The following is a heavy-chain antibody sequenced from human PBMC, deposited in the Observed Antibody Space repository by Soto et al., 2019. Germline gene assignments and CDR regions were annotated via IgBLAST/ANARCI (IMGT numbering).Heavy chain of an antibody. CDR2: IYSGGST. V-gene: IGHV3-66*01. D-gene: IGHD2-2*03. Sequence: GGSLRLSCAASGFTVSSNYMSWVRQAPGKGLEWVSVIYSGGSTYYADSVKGRFTISRDNSKNTLYLQMNSLRAEDTAVYYCARDKTGYCSSTSCSPYYYMDVWGKGTTVTVSS. J-gene: IGHJ6*03. CDR1: GFTVSSNY. CDR3: ARDKTGYCSSTSCSPYYYMDV.